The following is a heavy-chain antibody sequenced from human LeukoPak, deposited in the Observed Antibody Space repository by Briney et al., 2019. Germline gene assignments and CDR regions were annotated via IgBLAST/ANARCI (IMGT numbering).Heavy chain of an antibody. J-gene: IGHJ4*02. Sequence: SETLSLTCAVYGGSFSSYYWGWIRQPPGKGLEWIGSIYYSGSTYYNPSLKSRVTISVDTSKNQFSLKLSSVTAADTAVYYCARNRDYGDYTVDYWGQGTLVTVSS. CDR2: IYYSGST. V-gene: IGHV4-39*01. CDR1: GGSFSSYY. D-gene: IGHD4-17*01. CDR3: ARNRDYGDYTVDY.